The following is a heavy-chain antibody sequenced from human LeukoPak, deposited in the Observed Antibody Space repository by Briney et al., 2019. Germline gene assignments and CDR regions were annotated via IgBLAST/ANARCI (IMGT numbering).Heavy chain of an antibody. Sequence: GGSLRLSCAASGFTFSSYAMSWVRQAPGKGLEWVSSISSSSSYIYYADSVKGRFTISRDNAKNSLYLQMNSLRAEDTAVYYCARDQGDYGSLQSYYYYYGMDVWGQGTTVTVSS. V-gene: IGHV3-21*01. CDR2: ISSSSSYI. D-gene: IGHD4-17*01. CDR3: ARDQGDYGSLQSYYYYYGMDV. J-gene: IGHJ6*02. CDR1: GFTFSSYA.